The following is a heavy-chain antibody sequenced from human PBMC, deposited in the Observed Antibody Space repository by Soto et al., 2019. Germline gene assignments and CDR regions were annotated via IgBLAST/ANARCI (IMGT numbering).Heavy chain of an antibody. J-gene: IGHJ4*02. Sequence: SETLSLTCAVYGGSFSGYYWSWIRQPPGKGLEWIGEINHSGSTNYNPSLKSRVTISVDTSKNQFSLKLGSVTAADTAVYYCARSADYDYVWGSYRYLLSLDYWGQGTLVTVSS. CDR3: ARSADYDYVWGSYRYLLSLDY. CDR1: GGSFSGYY. V-gene: IGHV4-34*01. CDR2: INHSGST. D-gene: IGHD3-16*02.